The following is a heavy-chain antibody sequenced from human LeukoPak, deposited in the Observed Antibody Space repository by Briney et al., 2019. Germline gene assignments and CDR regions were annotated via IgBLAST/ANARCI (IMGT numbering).Heavy chain of an antibody. CDR3: AREEFLEWSYGMDV. CDR1: GFTFSDYY. Sequence: GGSLRLSCAASGFTFSDYYMSWIRQAPGKGLEGVSYISSSGSTIYYADSVKGRFTISRDNAKNSLYLQMNSLRAEDTAVYYCAREEFLEWSYGMDVWGQGTTVTVSS. V-gene: IGHV3-11*01. D-gene: IGHD3-3*01. J-gene: IGHJ6*02. CDR2: ISSSGSTI.